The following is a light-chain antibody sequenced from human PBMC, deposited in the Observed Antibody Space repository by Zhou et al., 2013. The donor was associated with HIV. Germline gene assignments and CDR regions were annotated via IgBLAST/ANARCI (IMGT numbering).Light chain of an antibody. Sequence: DIQMTQSPSTLSASIGDRVAVTCRASQNVSSWLAWYQQKPGKAPRQLIYKASSLQSGVPSRFRGSGSGTEFTLTITSLQPEDFATYYCQQFNTYPPTFGQGTKVEIK. CDR3: QQFNTYPPT. J-gene: IGKJ1*01. CDR2: KAS. CDR1: QNVSSW. V-gene: IGKV1-5*03.